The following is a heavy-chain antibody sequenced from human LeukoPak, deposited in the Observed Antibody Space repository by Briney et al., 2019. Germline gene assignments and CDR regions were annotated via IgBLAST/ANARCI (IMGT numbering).Heavy chain of an antibody. Sequence: PSQTLSLNCTVSGGSISSGDYYWSWIRQPPGKGLEWIAYMYYSGSTYYNPSLKSRVTMSADTSKNQLSLKLSSVTAADTAVYYCARPYYYDSRIDPWGQGILVTVSS. V-gene: IGHV4-30-4*01. J-gene: IGHJ5*02. CDR3: ARPYYYDSRIDP. CDR2: MYYSGST. CDR1: GGSISSGDYY. D-gene: IGHD3-22*01.